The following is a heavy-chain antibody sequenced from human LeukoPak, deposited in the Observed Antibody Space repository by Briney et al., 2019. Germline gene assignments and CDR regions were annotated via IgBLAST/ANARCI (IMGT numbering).Heavy chain of an antibody. CDR1: GGSISSYY. D-gene: IGHD2-15*01. V-gene: IGHV4-59*01. Sequence: SETLSLTCTVSGGSISSYYWSWIRQPPGKGLEWIGYIYYSGSTNYNPSLKSRVTISVDTSKNQFSLKLSSVTAAGTAVHYCARSHLHPTRTYYYYYMDVWGKGTTVTVSS. J-gene: IGHJ6*03. CDR3: ARSHLHPTRTYYYYYMDV. CDR2: IYYSGST.